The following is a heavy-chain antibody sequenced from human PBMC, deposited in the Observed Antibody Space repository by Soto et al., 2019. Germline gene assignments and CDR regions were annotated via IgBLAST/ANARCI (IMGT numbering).Heavy chain of an antibody. D-gene: IGHD1-1*01. J-gene: IGHJ3*02. Sequence: QVRLQEWGPGLVKPSHTLSLKCSVSGGSITTGGRYWSWIRQLPGKGLEWIGDIYYSGNTYYNASLKRRVTISVEAAKNQFSLNLSSVTAADTAVYYCAQALVFTGGDGFDIWGQGRLVTVSS. V-gene: IGHV4-31*02. CDR2: IYYSGNT. CDR3: AQALVFTGGDGFDI. CDR1: GGSITTGGRY.